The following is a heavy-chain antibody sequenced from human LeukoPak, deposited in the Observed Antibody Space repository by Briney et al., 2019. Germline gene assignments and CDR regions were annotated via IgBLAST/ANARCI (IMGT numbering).Heavy chain of an antibody. Sequence: ASVKVSCKASGYTFTGYYMHWVRQAPGQGLEWMGWINPNSGGTNYAQKFEDRVTMTRDTSIRTAYMELSRMRSDDAAVYYCARGSSTSTDYWGQGTLVTVSS. CDR1: GYTFTGYY. CDR3: ARGSSTSTDY. V-gene: IGHV1-2*02. CDR2: INPNSGGT. J-gene: IGHJ4*02. D-gene: IGHD2-2*01.